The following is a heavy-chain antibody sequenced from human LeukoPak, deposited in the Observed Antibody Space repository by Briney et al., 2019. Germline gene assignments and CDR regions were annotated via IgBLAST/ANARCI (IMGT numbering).Heavy chain of an antibody. CDR2: IYASGTT. V-gene: IGHV4-4*07. D-gene: IGHD3-9*01. CDR1: GGSISSYY. J-gene: IGHJ6*02. CDR3: AREMKGNYDILTGYYHYYYYGLDV. Sequence: SETLSLTCTVSGGSISSYYWSWIRQPAGKGLEWIGRIYASGTTKYNPSLKSRVSMSVDTSKSQFSLKLSSVTAADTAVYYCAREMKGNYDILTGYYHYYYYGLDVWGQGTTVTVSS.